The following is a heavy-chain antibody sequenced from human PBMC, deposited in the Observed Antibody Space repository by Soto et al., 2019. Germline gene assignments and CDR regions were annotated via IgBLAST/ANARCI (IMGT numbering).Heavy chain of an antibody. CDR2: ISGSFGST. D-gene: IGHD1-26*01. CDR1: GFSFSSYA. Sequence: GGSLRLSCVASGFSFSSYAMNWVRQAPGKGLEWVSTISGSFGSTYYADSVQGRFTVSRDNSKNTLYLQMNSLRAEDTAAYYCERDVESGSYKYYYYYYGMDVWGQGTTVTVS. J-gene: IGHJ6*01. V-gene: IGHV3-23*01. CDR3: ERDVESGSYKYYYYYYGMDV.